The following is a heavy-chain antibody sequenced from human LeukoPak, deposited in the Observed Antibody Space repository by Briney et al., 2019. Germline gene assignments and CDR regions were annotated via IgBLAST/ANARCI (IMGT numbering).Heavy chain of an antibody. CDR3: ARTGAYYSGMYFFDY. D-gene: IGHD3-22*01. J-gene: IGHJ4*02. CDR1: GYTFTGYY. V-gene: IGHV1-2*02. CDR2: INPNSGGT. Sequence: GASVKVSCKASGYTFTGYYTHWVRQAPGQGLEWMGWINPNSGGTNYAQKFQGRVTMTRDTSISTVYMELSRLKSDDTAIYYCARTGAYYSGMYFFDYWGQGTLVTVSS.